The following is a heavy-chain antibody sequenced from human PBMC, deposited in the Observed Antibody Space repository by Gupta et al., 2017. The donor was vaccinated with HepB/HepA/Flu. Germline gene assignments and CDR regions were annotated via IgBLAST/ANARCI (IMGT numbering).Heavy chain of an antibody. Sequence: QLQLQESVPGLVKPSETLSLTCSVSGGSISVGINYWGWVRQSPGKGLEWIGEIHYSGTTSDSPVRNSRVTMSVDRSQKQYSLKLIYAMAADTDVYYCARGVGGELKYYFDFCGQLVLVTVS. D-gene: IGHD3-16*01. V-gene: IGHV4-39*02. CDR3: ARGVGGELKYYFDF. CDR1: GGSISVGINY. J-gene: IGHJ4*02. CDR2: IHYSGTT.